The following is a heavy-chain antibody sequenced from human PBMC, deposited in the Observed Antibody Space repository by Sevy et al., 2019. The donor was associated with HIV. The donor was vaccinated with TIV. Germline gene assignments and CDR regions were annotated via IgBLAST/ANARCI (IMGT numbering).Heavy chain of an antibody. D-gene: IGHD3-22*01. CDR2: IYSGGST. CDR3: ARAPYYYDSSGYYYVEAFDI. J-gene: IGHJ3*02. CDR1: GFTVSSNY. Sequence: GGSLRLSCAASGFTVSSNYMSWVRQAPGKGLEWVSVIYSGGSTYYADSVKGRFTISRDNSKNTLYLQMNSLRAEDTAVYYCARAPYYYDSSGYYYVEAFDIWGQGTMVTVPS. V-gene: IGHV3-53*01.